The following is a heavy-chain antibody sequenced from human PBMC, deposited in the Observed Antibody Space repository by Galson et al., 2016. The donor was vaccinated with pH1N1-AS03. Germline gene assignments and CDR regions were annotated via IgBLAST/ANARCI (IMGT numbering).Heavy chain of an antibody. CDR3: ARVEWSDSYCDY. V-gene: IGHV4-38-2*01. J-gene: IGHJ4*02. CDR1: GYSISSGYY. CDR2: IYHTGRT. D-gene: IGHD3-3*01. Sequence: ETLSLTCDVSGYSISSGYYWGWIRQAPGKALEYIGNIYHTGRTYYNLSLKSRVTISRDTSKNQLSLKVRSVTAADTAVYYCARVEWSDSYCDYWGQGMLVTVSS.